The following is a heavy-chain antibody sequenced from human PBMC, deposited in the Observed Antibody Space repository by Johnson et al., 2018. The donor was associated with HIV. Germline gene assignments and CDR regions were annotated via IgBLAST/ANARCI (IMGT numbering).Heavy chain of an antibody. D-gene: IGHD1-26*01. V-gene: IGHV3-30-3*01. Sequence: QVQLVESGGGVVQPGRSLRLSCAASGFTFSSYAMHWVRQAPGKGLEWVTLISYDGSNTYYADSVKGRFTISRENSKNTRYLQMNNLRPEDTALYYCARAPSVGADDAFDVWGQGTMVTVSS. CDR3: ARAPSVGADDAFDV. J-gene: IGHJ3*01. CDR2: ISYDGSNT. CDR1: GFTFSSYA.